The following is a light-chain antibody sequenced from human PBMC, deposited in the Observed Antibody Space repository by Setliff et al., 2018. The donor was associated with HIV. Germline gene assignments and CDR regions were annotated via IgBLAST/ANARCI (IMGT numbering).Light chain of an antibody. J-gene: IGLJ1*01. Sequence: QSALTQPASVSGAPRQSIHSSRPXTSSDVXTYNAVYGYQQHPCKAPKLMIYDXXTRPSGVSNRFSGSKSGNTASLTISXXQTEDEADYYCSSYTSSSTEVFGTGTKVTVL. CDR3: SSYTSSSTEV. V-gene: IGLV2-14*01. CDR2: DXX. CDR1: SSDVXTYNA.